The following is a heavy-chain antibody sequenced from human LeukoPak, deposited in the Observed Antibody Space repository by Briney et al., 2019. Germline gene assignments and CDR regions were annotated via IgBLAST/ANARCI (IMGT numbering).Heavy chain of an antibody. Sequence: PGGSLRLSCAASGFTFSTYWMDWVRQVLGKGPEWVANIKQDGIEKYFLGSVKGRFAISRDNAKNLLYLQMTSLRVEDTAVYYCAREGMVRGVPDAFDLWGQGTMVTVPS. J-gene: IGHJ3*01. CDR3: AREGMVRGVPDAFDL. V-gene: IGHV3-7*01. CDR2: IKQDGIEK. CDR1: GFTFSTYW. D-gene: IGHD3-10*01.